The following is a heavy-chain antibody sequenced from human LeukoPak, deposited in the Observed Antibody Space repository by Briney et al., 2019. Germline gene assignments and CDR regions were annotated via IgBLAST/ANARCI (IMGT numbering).Heavy chain of an antibody. J-gene: IGHJ5*02. CDR3: ARGGTIVVVPAAMNWFDP. Sequence: SETLSLTCTVSGGSISSGGYYWSWIRQHPGKGLEWIGYIYYSGSTNYNPSLKSRVTISVDTSKNQFSLKLSSVTAADTAVYYCARGGTIVVVPAAMNWFDPWGQGTLVTVSS. CDR1: GGSISSGGYY. D-gene: IGHD2-2*01. CDR2: IYYSGST. V-gene: IGHV4-31*03.